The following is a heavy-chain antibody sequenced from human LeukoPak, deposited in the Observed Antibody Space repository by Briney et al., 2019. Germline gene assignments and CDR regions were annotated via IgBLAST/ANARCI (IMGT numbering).Heavy chain of an antibody. D-gene: IGHD3-10*02. J-gene: IGHJ6*04. CDR3: AELGITMIGGV. Sequence: GGSLRLSCAASGFTFSRLSMNWVRQAPGKGLEWLSYISSSGSTIYYADSVKGRFTISRDNAKNSLYLQMNSLRAEDTAVYYCAELGITMIGGVWGKGTTVTISS. V-gene: IGHV3-48*04. CDR2: ISSSGSTI. CDR1: GFTFSRLS.